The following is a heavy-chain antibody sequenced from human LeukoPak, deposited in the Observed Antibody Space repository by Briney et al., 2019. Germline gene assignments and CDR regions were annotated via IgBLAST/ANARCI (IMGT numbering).Heavy chain of an antibody. CDR1: GFTFSSYG. J-gene: IGHJ4*02. V-gene: IGHV3-33*01. CDR2: IWYDRSSQ. D-gene: IGHD2-21*01. Sequence: GGSLRLSCAASGFTFSSYGMHWVRQAPRKGLEWVAVIWYDRSSQYYADSVKGRFTISRDTSKNTLYLQMNSLRAEDTAVYYCVRDRAAILDYWGQGTLVTVSS. CDR3: VRDRAAILDY.